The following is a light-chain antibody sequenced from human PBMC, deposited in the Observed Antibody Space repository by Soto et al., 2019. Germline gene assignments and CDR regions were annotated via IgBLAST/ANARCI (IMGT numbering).Light chain of an antibody. CDR3: QHSNSYSEA. V-gene: IGKV1-5*03. Sequence: DIQMTQSPSTLSGSVGDRVTITCRASQTISSWLAWYQQKPGKAPKLLIYKASTLKSGVPSRFSGSGSGTEFTLTISSRQHDDSATSYCQHSNSYSEAFGPGTKVAL. CDR1: QTISSW. J-gene: IGKJ1*01. CDR2: KAS.